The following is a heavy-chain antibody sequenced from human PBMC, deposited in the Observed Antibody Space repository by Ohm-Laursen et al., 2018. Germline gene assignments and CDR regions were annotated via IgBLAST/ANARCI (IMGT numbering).Heavy chain of an antibody. V-gene: IGHV1-69*06. Sequence: SVKVSCNASGGTFVNYAFSWVRQAPGQGLEWMGGIIPLFGTLKYAQKFQGRVTFTADKSTSTAYMDLSSLESEDTAVYYCVSYCSSTSCYAYYYYGMDVWGQGTTVTVSS. CDR3: VSYCSSTSCYAYYYYGMDV. D-gene: IGHD2-2*01. J-gene: IGHJ6*02. CDR2: IIPLFGTL. CDR1: GGTFVNYA.